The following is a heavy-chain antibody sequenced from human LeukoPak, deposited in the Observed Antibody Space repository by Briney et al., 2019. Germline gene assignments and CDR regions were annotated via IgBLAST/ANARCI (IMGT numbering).Heavy chain of an antibody. Sequence: AGSLSLTCAASGFAFNNYVRTWVRQAPGKGLEWVSSISDGGGSTYYTDSVKCRFTISRDISKNTLYLQMNSLRAEDTDLYYCAKDSTVSSSYCGLDVWGQAATPTVSS. V-gene: IGHV3-23*01. CDR3: AKDSTVSSSYCGLDV. J-gene: IGHJ6*02. CDR2: ISDGGGST. D-gene: IGHD2-15*01. CDR1: GFAFNNYV.